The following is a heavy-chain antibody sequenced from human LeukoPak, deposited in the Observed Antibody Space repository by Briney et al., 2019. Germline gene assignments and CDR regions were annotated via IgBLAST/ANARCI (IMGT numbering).Heavy chain of an antibody. Sequence: AGSLTLSCAPSGFTFSSYGMHWVRQAPGEGREWVAVISYDVSNKYYADSVKGRFTISRDNSKNTLYLQMNRLRPEDPAVYYCAKALRCGYYYYGMAVWGQGTTVTVP. CDR2: ISYDVSNK. CDR3: AKALRCGYYYYGMAV. V-gene: IGHV3-30*18. J-gene: IGHJ6*02. CDR1: GFTFSSYG. D-gene: IGHD2-15*01.